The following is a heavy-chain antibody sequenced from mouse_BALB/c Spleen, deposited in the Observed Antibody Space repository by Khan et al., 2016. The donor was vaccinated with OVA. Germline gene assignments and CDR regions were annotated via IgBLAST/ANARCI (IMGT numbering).Heavy chain of an antibody. D-gene: IGHD2-14*01. CDR2: INPSNGYT. V-gene: IGHV1-4*01. CDR1: GYTFTTYT. Sequence: QVQLKQSGAELARPGASVKMSCKASGYTFTTYTMHWVKQRPGPGLEWIGYINPSNGYTNYNQKFKDKSTLTADKSSSTAYMQLSSLTSDYSAVYYCGREGAYYRSDGWFSYWGQGTLVTVSA. CDR3: GREGAYYRSDGWFSY. J-gene: IGHJ3*01.